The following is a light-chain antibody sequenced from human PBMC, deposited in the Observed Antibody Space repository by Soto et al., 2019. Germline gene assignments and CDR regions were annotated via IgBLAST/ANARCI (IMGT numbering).Light chain of an antibody. CDR2: WAS. CDR3: QQYYTNALT. CDR1: QSVLYSSNNKNY. J-gene: IGKJ4*01. V-gene: IGKV4-1*01. Sequence: DIVMTQSPDSLAVSLGERATINCKSSQSVLYSSNNKNYLAGYQQKPGQPPKLLIYWASTRESGVPDRFSGSGSGTDFTLTISSLQAEDVAVYYCQQYYTNALTFGRGTKVGVK.